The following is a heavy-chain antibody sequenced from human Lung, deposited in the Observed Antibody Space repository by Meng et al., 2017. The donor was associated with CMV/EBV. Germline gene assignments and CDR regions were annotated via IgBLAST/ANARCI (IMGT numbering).Heavy chain of an antibody. Sequence: GGSXRLXCAASGFTFSSYSLNWVRQAPGKGLEWVSSISNSSSSIYYADSMKDRFTISRDNAKNSLYLQLNSLRAEDTAVYYCARATEGHCYNIDYWGQGTXVTVSS. CDR3: ARATEGHCYNIDY. CDR1: GFTFSSYS. J-gene: IGHJ4*02. V-gene: IGHV3-21*01. CDR2: ISNSSSSI. D-gene: IGHD5-24*01.